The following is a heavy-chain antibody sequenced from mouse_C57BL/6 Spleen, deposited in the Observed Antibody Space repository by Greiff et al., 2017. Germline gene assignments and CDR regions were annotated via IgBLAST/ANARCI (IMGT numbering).Heavy chain of an antibody. CDR1: GYTFTSYG. CDR3: AKEADGYYAMDY. D-gene: IGHD2-3*01. J-gene: IGHJ4*01. CDR2: IYPRSGNT. V-gene: IGHV1-81*01. Sequence: VKLVESGAELARPGASVKLSCKASGYTFTSYGISWVKQRTGQGLEWIGEIYPRSGNTYYNEKFKGKATLTADKSSSTAYMELRSLTSEDSAVYFCAKEADGYYAMDYWGQGTSVTVSS.